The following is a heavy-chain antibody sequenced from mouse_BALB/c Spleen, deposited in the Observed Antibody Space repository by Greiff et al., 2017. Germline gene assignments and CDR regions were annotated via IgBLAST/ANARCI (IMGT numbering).Heavy chain of an antibody. V-gene: IGHV5-4*02. Sequence: EVKLEESGGGLVKPGGSLKLSCAASGFTFSDYYMYWVRQTPEKRLEWVATISDGGSYTYYPDSVKGRFTISRDNAKNNLYLQMSSLKSEDTAMYYCAREDRYDYAMDYWGQGTSVTVSS. D-gene: IGHD2-14*01. CDR3: AREDRYDYAMDY. CDR2: ISDGGSYT. CDR1: GFTFSDYY. J-gene: IGHJ4*01.